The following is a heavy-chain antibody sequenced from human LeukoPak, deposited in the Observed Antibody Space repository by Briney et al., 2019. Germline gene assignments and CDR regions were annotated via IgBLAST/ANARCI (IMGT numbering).Heavy chain of an antibody. Sequence: PGGSLRLSCAASGFTFSSYSMNWVRQAPGKGLEWVSSISSSSSYIYYADSVKGRFTISRDNAKNSLYLQMNSLRAEDTALYYCARIVGATTGDFDYWGQGTLVTVSS. CDR2: ISSSSSYI. V-gene: IGHV3-21*01. D-gene: IGHD1-26*01. CDR3: ARIVGATTGDFDY. CDR1: GFTFSSYS. J-gene: IGHJ4*02.